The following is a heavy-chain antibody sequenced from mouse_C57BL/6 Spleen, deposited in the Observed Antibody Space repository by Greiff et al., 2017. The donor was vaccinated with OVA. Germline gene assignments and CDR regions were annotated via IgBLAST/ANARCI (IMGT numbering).Heavy chain of an antibody. V-gene: IGHV5-6*01. CDR3: TSNYVD. D-gene: IGHD2-1*01. CDR1: GFTFSSYG. Sequence: VQLKESGGDLVKPGGSLKLSCAASGFTFSSYGMSWVRQTPDTRLEWVATISSGCSYTYYPDRVKGRFTISRDNAKNTLYLQMSSLKTEDTAMYYCTSNYVDWGQGTTLTVSS. J-gene: IGHJ2*01. CDR2: ISSGCSYT.